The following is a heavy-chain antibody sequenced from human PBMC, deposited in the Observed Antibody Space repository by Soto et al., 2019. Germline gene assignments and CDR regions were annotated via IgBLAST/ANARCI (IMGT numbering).Heavy chain of an antibody. V-gene: IGHV1-69*13. Sequence: GASVKVFCKASGGTFSSYAISWVRQAPGQGLEWMGGIIPIFGTANYAQKFQGRVTITADESTSTAYMELSSLRSEDTAVYYCATLTLRYLDWFHYFDYWGQGTLVTVSS. D-gene: IGHD3-9*01. CDR2: IIPIFGTA. CDR3: ATLTLRYLDWFHYFDY. J-gene: IGHJ4*02. CDR1: GGTFSSYA.